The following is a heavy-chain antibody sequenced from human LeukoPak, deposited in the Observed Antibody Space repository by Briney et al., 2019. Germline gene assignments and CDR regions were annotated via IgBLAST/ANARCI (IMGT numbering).Heavy chain of an antibody. Sequence: GGSLRLSCAASGFTFSSYAMSWVRQAPGKGLEWVSAISGSGGSTYYADSVKGRFTISRDNSKNTLYLQMNSLRAEDTAVYYCAKDPLPYYYDSSGYYYVYFNYWGQGTLVTVSS. CDR1: GFTFSSYA. CDR2: ISGSGGST. CDR3: AKDPLPYYYDSSGYYYVYFNY. D-gene: IGHD3-22*01. V-gene: IGHV3-23*01. J-gene: IGHJ4*02.